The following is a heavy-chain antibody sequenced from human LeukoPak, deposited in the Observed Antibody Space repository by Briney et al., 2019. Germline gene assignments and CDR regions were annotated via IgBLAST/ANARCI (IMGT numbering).Heavy chain of an antibody. Sequence: SETLSLTCAVYGGSFSGYYWSWIRQPPGKVLEWIGEINHSGSTNYNPSLKSRVTISVDTSKNQFSLKLSSVTAADTAVYYCATGRAAAGYYYYYMDVWGKGTTVTVSS. CDR2: INHSGST. CDR1: GGSFSGYY. J-gene: IGHJ6*03. CDR3: ATGRAAAGYYYYYMDV. V-gene: IGHV4-34*01. D-gene: IGHD6-13*01.